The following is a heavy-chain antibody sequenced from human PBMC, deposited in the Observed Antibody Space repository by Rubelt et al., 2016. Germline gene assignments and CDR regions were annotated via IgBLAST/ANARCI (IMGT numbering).Heavy chain of an antibody. D-gene: IGHD6-19*01. Sequence: QLVESGGGVVQPGRSLRLSCGASGFTFSSYGVHWVRQAPGKGLEWVSVIYSGGSTYYADSVKGRFTISRDNSKNTLYLQMNSLRAEDTAVYYCASDLAVARLGGSFDIWGQGTMVTVSS. V-gene: IGHV3-NL1*01. J-gene: IGHJ3*02. CDR2: IYSGGST. CDR1: GFTFSSYG. CDR3: ASDLAVARLGGSFDI.